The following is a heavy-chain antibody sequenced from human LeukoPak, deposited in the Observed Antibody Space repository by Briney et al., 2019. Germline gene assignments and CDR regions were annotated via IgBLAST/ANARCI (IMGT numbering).Heavy chain of an antibody. J-gene: IGHJ4*02. Sequence: GASVTVCFTFSGDTLSDVSIHWVRQAPGKGLGWVGWINPNSGGKNYAQKFQGRVTMTRDTYISTAYMELSRLRSDDTAVYDCARIRYSGSYSLDYWGQGTLVTVSS. V-gene: IGHV1-2*02. CDR3: ARIRYSGSYSLDY. D-gene: IGHD1-26*01. CDR2: INPNSGGK. CDR1: GDTLSDVS.